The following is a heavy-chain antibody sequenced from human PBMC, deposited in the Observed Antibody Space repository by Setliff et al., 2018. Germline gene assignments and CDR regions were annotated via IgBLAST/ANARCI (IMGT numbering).Heavy chain of an antibody. J-gene: IGHJ4*02. Sequence: LSLTCTVSGGSIRSYYWNWIRQPPGKGLEWIGYIYYSGSTNYNPSLKSRVTISVDTSRNHFSLKLSSVTAADTAVYYCAGSTVTQVDYWGQGTLVTVSS. V-gene: IGHV4-59*08. CDR2: IYYSGST. CDR1: GGSIRSYY. CDR3: AGSTVTQVDY. D-gene: IGHD4-17*01.